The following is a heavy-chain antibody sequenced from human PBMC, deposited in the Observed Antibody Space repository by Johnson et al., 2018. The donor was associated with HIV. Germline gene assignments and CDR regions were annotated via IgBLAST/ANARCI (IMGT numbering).Heavy chain of an antibody. D-gene: IGHD6-13*01. CDR3: VKGMDSSSWYAFDI. J-gene: IGHJ3*02. Sequence: QVQLVESGGGVVQPGRSLRLSCAASGFTFNSYGMHWVRQVPGKGLEWVAVIWYDGSNKYYADSVKGRFTISRDNSKNTLYLQMNSLRAEDTAIYYCVKGMDSSSWYAFDIWGQGTMVTVSS. CDR1: GFTFNSYG. CDR2: IWYDGSNK. V-gene: IGHV3-33*06.